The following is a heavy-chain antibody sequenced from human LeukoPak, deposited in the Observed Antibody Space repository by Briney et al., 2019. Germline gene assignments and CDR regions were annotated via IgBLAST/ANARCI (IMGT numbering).Heavy chain of an antibody. CDR3: TKGGYSGYRPLTFFDS. CDR2: ISANGRIT. V-gene: IGHV3-23*01. D-gene: IGHD5-12*01. Sequence: GGSLRLSCAASGFTFSSYAMSWVRQAPGKGLEWVSGISANGRITYYGDSLKGRFNISRDNSKTTVYLQTHSLRVEDTAIYYSTKGGYSGYRPLTFFDSWGQGTLVSVSS. CDR1: GFTFSSYA. J-gene: IGHJ4*02.